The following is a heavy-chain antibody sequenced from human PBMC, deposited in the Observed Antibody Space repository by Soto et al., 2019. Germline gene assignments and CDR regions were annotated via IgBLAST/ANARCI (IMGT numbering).Heavy chain of an antibody. D-gene: IGHD6-19*01. CDR1: GYPFTSYA. V-gene: IGHV1-3*01. J-gene: IGHJ4*02. Sequence: XSVKVSCKASGYPFTSYAMHWVRQAPGQRLEWMGWINAGNGNTKYSQKFQGRVTITRDTSASTAYMELSSLRSEDTAVYYCARINSSGRPHSNIDYWGQGTLVTVSS. CDR3: ARINSSGRPHSNIDY. CDR2: INAGNGNT.